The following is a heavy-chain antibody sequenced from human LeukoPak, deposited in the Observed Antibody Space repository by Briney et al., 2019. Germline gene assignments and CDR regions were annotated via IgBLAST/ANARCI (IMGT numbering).Heavy chain of an antibody. CDR3: AKNPLVSGTIYFDP. D-gene: IGHD6-19*01. Sequence: SGGSLRLSCAASGFTFSSHAMSWVRQAPGKGLEWVSSISGSGDNRNYADSVKGRFTISRDNSKSTLYLEMNSLRAEDTAIYYCAKNPLVSGTIYFDPWGQGTLVTVSS. CDR1: GFTFSSHA. J-gene: IGHJ4*02. CDR2: ISGSGDNR. V-gene: IGHV3-23*01.